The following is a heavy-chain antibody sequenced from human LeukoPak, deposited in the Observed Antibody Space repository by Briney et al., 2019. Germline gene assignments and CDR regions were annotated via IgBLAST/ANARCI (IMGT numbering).Heavy chain of an antibody. Sequence: GGSLRLSCAVSGFTFSSYWMSWVRQAPGMGLEWVANIKQDGSEKYYVDSVKGRFTISRDNTKNSLYLQMNSLRAEDTAVYYCASIVEEFGELLYDYWGQGTLATVSS. CDR1: GFTFSSYW. J-gene: IGHJ4*02. V-gene: IGHV3-7*01. D-gene: IGHD3-10*01. CDR2: IKQDGSEK. CDR3: ASIVEEFGELLYDY.